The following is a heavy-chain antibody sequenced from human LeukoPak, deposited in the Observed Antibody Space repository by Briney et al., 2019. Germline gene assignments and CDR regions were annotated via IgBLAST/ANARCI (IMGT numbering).Heavy chain of an antibody. J-gene: IGHJ4*02. CDR3: AGGIYSNYEGFDY. CDR1: GYTFTGYY. Sequence: ASVTVSCKASGYTFTGYYMHWVRQAPGQGLEWMGWINPNSGGTNYAQKFQGRVTMTRDTSISTAYMELSRLRSDDTAVYYCAGGIYSNYEGFDYWGQGTLVTVSS. D-gene: IGHD4-11*01. V-gene: IGHV1-2*02. CDR2: INPNSGGT.